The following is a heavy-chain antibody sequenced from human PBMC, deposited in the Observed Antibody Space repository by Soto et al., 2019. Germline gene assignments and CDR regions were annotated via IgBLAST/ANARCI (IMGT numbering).Heavy chain of an antibody. D-gene: IGHD6-19*01. CDR2: ISYDGSNK. Sequence: QVQLVESGGGVVQPGRSLRLSCAASGFTFSSYGMHWVRQAPGKGLEWVAVISYDGSNKYYADSVKGRFTISRDNSKNTLYLQMNSLRAEDTAVYYCAKDQLRRRGGAGTDYWGQGTLVTVSS. CDR1: GFTFSSYG. CDR3: AKDQLRRRGGAGTDY. V-gene: IGHV3-30*18. J-gene: IGHJ4*02.